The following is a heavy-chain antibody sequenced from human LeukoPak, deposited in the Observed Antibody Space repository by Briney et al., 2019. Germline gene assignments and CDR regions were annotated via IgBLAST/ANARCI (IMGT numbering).Heavy chain of an antibody. D-gene: IGHD6-13*01. CDR3: ARDKMLVAATGKGALGY. Sequence: GGSLRLSCAASGFTVSSNYMSWVRQAPGKGLEWVSVIYSGGSTYYADSVKGRFTISRDNSKNTLYLQMNSLRAEDTAVYYCARDKMLVAATGKGALGYWGQGTLVTVSS. CDR1: GFTVSSNY. V-gene: IGHV3-53*01. CDR2: IYSGGST. J-gene: IGHJ4*02.